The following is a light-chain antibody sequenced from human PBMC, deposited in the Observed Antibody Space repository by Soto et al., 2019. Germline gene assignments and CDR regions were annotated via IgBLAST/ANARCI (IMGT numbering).Light chain of an antibody. CDR2: GAT. CDR1: QSVSNNY. Sequence: EIVLTQSPGTLSLSPGERATLSCRASQSVSNNYLAWYQQKPGQAPRLLIHGATTRATGIPARFSGSGSGTEFTLTISSLEPEDFAVYYCQQRSNWPPTWTFGQGTKVDIK. J-gene: IGKJ1*01. V-gene: IGKV3-11*01. CDR3: QQRSNWPPTWT.